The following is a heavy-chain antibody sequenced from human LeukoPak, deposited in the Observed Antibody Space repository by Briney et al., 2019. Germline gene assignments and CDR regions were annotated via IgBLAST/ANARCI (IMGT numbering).Heavy chain of an antibody. D-gene: IGHD2-21*02. J-gene: IGHJ4*02. CDR3: ASSFVTAIRNYFDY. CDR2: ISYDGSNK. CDR1: GFTFSSYA. Sequence: GGSLRLSCAASGFTFSSYAMSWVRQAPGKGLEWVAVISYDGSNKYYADSVKGRFTISRDNSKNTLYLQMNSLRAEDTAVYYCASSFVTAIRNYFDYWGQGTLVTVSS. V-gene: IGHV3-30*04.